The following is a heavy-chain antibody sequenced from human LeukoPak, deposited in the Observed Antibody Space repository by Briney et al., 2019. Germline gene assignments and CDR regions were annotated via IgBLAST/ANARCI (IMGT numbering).Heavy chain of an antibody. CDR2: IYYSGST. CDR1: GGSISSYY. D-gene: IGHD3-10*01. J-gene: IGHJ5*02. Sequence: PSETLSLTCTVSGGSISSYYWSWIRQPPGKGLEWIGYIYYSGSTNYNPSLKSRVTISVDTSKNQFSLKLSSVTAADTAVYYCARDQGYLEGSNWFDPWGQGTLVTVSS. V-gene: IGHV4-59*01. CDR3: ARDQGYLEGSNWFDP.